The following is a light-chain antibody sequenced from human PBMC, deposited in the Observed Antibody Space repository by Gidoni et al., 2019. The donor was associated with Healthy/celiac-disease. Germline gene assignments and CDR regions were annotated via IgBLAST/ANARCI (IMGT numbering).Light chain of an antibody. CDR1: QSVRSY. V-gene: IGKV3-15*01. CDR2: GAS. J-gene: IGKJ4*01. CDR3: QQDNNWPPRIT. Sequence: EIVMTQSPATLSVSPGERATLSCRASQSVRSYLAWYQQKPGQAPRHLIDGASTRATGIPARCSGSGSGTEFTLNISSLQSEDFAVYYCQQDNNWPPRITFXGXTKVEIK.